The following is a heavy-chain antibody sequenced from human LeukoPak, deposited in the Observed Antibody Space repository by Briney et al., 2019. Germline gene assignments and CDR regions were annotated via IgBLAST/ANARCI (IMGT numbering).Heavy chain of an antibody. CDR2: ISTYNGNT. CDR3: ARDSYSSYYFDY. V-gene: IGHV1-18*01. D-gene: IGHD2-21*01. CDR1: GYTFTSYG. Sequence: ASVKVSCKASGYTFTSYGVSWVRQAPGQGLEWMGWISTYNGNTNYAQKLQGRVTITTDTSTSTAYMELRSLRSDDTAVYYCARDSYSSYYFDYWGQGTLVTVSS. J-gene: IGHJ4*02.